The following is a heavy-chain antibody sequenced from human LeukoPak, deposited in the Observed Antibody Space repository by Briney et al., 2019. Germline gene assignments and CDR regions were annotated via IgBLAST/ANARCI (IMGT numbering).Heavy chain of an antibody. J-gene: IGHJ4*02. Sequence: GGSLRLSCAASGFTFSSYGMHWVRQAPGKGLEWVAVISYDGSNKYYADSVKGRFTISRDNPKSTLYLQMNSLRAEDTAVYYCAKVYGFWSGFDYWGQGTLVTVSS. V-gene: IGHV3-30*18. D-gene: IGHD3-3*01. CDR3: AKVYGFWSGFDY. CDR1: GFTFSSYG. CDR2: ISYDGSNK.